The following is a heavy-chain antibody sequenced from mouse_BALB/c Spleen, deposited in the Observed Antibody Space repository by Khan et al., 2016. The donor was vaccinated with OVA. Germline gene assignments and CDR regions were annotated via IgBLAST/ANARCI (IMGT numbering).Heavy chain of an antibody. V-gene: IGHV5-6-5*01. CDR2: ISSGGST. J-gene: IGHJ3*01. Sequence: EVQLQESGGGLVKPGGSLKLSCAASGFTFSNYAMSWVRQTPEKRLEWVASISSGGSTYYPDSVKGRFTISRDNDRNILYLQMSSLRSEDTAMYHCARDYWFTYWGQGTLVTVSA. CDR1: GFTFSNYA. CDR3: ARDYWFTY.